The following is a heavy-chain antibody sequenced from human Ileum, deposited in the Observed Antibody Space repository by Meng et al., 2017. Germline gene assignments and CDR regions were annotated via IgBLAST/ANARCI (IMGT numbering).Heavy chain of an antibody. D-gene: IGHD3-16*01. J-gene: IGHJ4*02. CDR2: INHSGST. Sequence: QVQLQKWGAGLLKPSETLSPTCAVYGGSFSGYYWSWIRQPPGKGLEWIGEINHSGSTNYNPSLKSRVTISVDTSKNQFSLKLSSVTAADTAVYYCARGGGRYGPDFDYWGQGTLVTVSS. V-gene: IGHV4-34*01. CDR1: GGSFSGYY. CDR3: ARGGGRYGPDFDY.